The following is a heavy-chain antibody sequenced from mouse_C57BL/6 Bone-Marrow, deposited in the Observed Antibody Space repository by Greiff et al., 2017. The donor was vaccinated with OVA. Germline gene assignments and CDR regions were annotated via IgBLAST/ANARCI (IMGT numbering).Heavy chain of an antibody. CDR1: GFNITDYY. CDR2: IDPEDGET. CDR3: ARMEGVPWRFDV. V-gene: IGHV14-2*01. J-gene: IGHJ1*03. Sequence: VQLQQSGAELVKPGASVKLSCTASGFNITDYYMHWVKQRTEQGLEWIGRIDPEDGETKYAPKFQGKATITADTSSNTAYLQLSSLTYEDTAVYYSARMEGVPWRFDVWGTGTTVTVSS.